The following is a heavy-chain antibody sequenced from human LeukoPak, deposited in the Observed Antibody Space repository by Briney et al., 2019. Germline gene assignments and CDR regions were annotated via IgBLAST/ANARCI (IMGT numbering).Heavy chain of an antibody. J-gene: IGHJ4*02. Sequence: SETLSLTCTVSGGSISNRSSYWGWIRQPPGKGLEWIGSIYYSGSTYYNPSLKSRVTISVDTSKNQFSLKLSSVTAADTAVYYCARGSWQLAEEVYWGQGTLVTVSS. D-gene: IGHD6-6*01. CDR2: IYYSGST. CDR1: GGSISNRSSY. V-gene: IGHV4-39*07. CDR3: ARGSWQLAEEVY.